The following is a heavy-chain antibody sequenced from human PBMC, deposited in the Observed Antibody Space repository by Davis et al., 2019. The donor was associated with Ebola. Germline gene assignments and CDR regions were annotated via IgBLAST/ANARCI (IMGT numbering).Heavy chain of an antibody. CDR2: INHSGST. Sequence: MPSETLSLTCAVYGGSFSGYYWSWIRQPPGKGLEWIGEINHSGSTNYNPSLKSRVTILVDTSKNQFSLKLSSVTAADTAVYYCARHLLWFGELLYPYYFDYWGQGTLVTVSS. CDR1: GGSFSGYY. D-gene: IGHD3-10*01. V-gene: IGHV4-34*01. CDR3: ARHLLWFGELLYPYYFDY. J-gene: IGHJ4*02.